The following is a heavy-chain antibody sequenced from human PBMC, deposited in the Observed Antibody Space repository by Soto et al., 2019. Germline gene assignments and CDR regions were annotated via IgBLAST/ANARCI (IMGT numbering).Heavy chain of an antibody. CDR1: GGSINSYW. CDR3: ARDIGSFAYGEGY. V-gene: IGHV4-4*07. Sequence: QVQLQESGPGLVKPSETLSLTCSVSGGSINSYWWSWIRQPAGKGLEWIGRVYSSGTTDYTPSLNSRATMSVETSKNQFSRKLSSVTAADTAVYYCARDIGSFAYGEGYWGQGIQVTVSS. D-gene: IGHD3-10*01. J-gene: IGHJ4*02. CDR2: VYSSGTT.